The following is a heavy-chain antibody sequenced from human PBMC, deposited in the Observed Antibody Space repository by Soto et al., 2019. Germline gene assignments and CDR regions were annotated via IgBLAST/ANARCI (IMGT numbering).Heavy chain of an antibody. J-gene: IGHJ4*02. Sequence: GGSLRLSCAASGFTFSSYAMHWVRQAPGKGLEWVAVISFDGSDKYYADYVNGRFTISRDNPKNQFSLKLSSVTAADTAVYYWARSPDSGDYVDYWGQGTLVTVSS. V-gene: IGHV3-30-3*01. CDR3: ARSPDSGDYVDY. D-gene: IGHD4-17*01. CDR2: ISFDGSDK. CDR1: GFTFSSYA.